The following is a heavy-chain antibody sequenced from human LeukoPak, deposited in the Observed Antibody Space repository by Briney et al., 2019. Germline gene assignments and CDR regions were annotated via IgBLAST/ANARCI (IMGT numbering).Heavy chain of an antibody. D-gene: IGHD2-15*01. V-gene: IGHV3-73*01. CDR2: IRSKANSYAI. CDR3: TSFKFFGGFDY. J-gene: IGHJ4*02. CDR1: GFTFSGSA. Sequence: PGGSLRLSCAASGFTFSGSAMHWVRQASGKGLEWVGRIRSKANSYAIAYAASVKGRFTISRDDSKNTAYLQMNSLKTEDTAVYYCTSFKFFGGFDYWGQGTLVTVSS.